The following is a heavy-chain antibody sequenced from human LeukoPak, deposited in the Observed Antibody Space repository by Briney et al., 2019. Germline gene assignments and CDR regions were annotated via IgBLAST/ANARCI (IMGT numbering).Heavy chain of an antibody. CDR2: IYTVGNT. Sequence: GGSLRLSCAASGFTVSRNYMSSVRQAPGRGLEWVSVIYTVGNTYYAESVKGRFTISRDNSKNTLYLQMNSLRAEDTAGYYCSRGYSYGYFDYWGQGTLVTVSS. CDR3: SRGYSYGYFDY. CDR1: GFTVSRNY. D-gene: IGHD5-18*01. V-gene: IGHV3-53*01. J-gene: IGHJ4*02.